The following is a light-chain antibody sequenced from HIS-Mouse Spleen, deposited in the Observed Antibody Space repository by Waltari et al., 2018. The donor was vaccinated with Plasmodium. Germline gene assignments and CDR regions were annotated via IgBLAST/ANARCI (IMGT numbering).Light chain of an antibody. V-gene: IGLV3-10*01. CDR2: EDS. CDR3: YSTDSSGNHRV. CDR1: ALPNKY. Sequence: SYELTQPPSVSVSPGQTARITCSGDALPNKYAYWYQQKSVQAPVLVIYEDSKRPSGIPGRFSGSSSGTMATLTISGAQVEDEADYYCYSTDSSGNHRVFGGGTKLTVL. J-gene: IGLJ3*02.